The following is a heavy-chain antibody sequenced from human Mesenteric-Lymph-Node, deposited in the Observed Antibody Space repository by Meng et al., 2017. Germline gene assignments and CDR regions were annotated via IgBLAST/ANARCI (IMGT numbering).Heavy chain of an antibody. Sequence: QLQLQESGPGLVKPLETLSLTCSVSGVSISSGGYYWSWIRQHPGKGLEWIGYIHDSGSTYYNPSLKSRVTISADTSKNQFSLKLSSVTAADTAVYYCARASYGSGSPLGESWFDPWGQGTLVTVSS. D-gene: IGHD3-10*01. J-gene: IGHJ5*02. CDR3: ARASYGSGSPLGESWFDP. V-gene: IGHV4-31*03. CDR1: GVSISSGGYY. CDR2: IHDSGST.